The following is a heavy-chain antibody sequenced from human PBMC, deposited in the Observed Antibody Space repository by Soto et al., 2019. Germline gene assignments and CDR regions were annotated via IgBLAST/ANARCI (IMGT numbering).Heavy chain of an antibody. D-gene: IGHD3-16*01. J-gene: IGHJ5*02. CDR3: ARDAYTPGGFDP. CDR1: SGSISSYY. CDR2: IYYSGST. V-gene: IGHV4-59*01. Sequence: SETLSLTCTVSSGSISSYYWNWIRQPPGKGLEWIGSIYYSGSTNYNPSLKSRVTISVDTSKNQFSLKLSSVTAADTAVYYCARDAYTPGGFDPWGQGTLVTVSS.